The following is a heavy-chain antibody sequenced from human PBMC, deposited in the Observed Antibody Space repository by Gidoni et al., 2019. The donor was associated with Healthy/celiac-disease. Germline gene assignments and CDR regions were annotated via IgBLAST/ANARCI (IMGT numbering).Heavy chain of an antibody. CDR2: ISYDGSNK. D-gene: IGHD3-22*01. Sequence: QVQLVESGGGVVQPGRSLRLSCAASGFTFSSYGMHWVRQAPGKGLEWVAVISYDGSNKYYADSVKGRFTISRDNSKNTLYLQMNSLRAEDTAVYYCAKENSWDYYDSGPLDYWGQGTLVTVSS. CDR1: GFTFSSYG. J-gene: IGHJ4*02. V-gene: IGHV3-30*18. CDR3: AKENSWDYYDSGPLDY.